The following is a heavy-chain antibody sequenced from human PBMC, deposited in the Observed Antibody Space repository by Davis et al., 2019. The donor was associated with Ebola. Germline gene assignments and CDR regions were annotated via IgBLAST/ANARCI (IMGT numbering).Heavy chain of an antibody. D-gene: IGHD2-8*01. Sequence: KVSCKSSGYSFSRNWIGWVRQLPGKGLEWMGIIYPGDSDTRYSPSFQGQVTISADRSTSTAYLQWSSLEASDSALYYCARPSTSGQGNAFNIWGQGTMVRVSS. CDR2: IYPGDSDT. V-gene: IGHV5-51*01. J-gene: IGHJ3*02. CDR3: ARPSTSGQGNAFNI. CDR1: GYSFSRNW.